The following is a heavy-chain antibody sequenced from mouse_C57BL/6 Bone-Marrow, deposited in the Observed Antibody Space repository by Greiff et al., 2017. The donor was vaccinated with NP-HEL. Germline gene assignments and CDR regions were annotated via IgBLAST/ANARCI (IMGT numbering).Heavy chain of an antibody. CDR1: GYTFTDYY. Sequence: EVQLQQSGPELVKPGASVKISCKASGYTFTDYYMNWVKQSHGKSLEWIGDINPNNGGTSYNQKFKGKATLTVDKSSSTAYMELRSLTSEDSAVYYCARWQASYYGPTNYAMDYWGQGTSVTVSS. CDR2: INPNNGGT. D-gene: IGHD1-1*02. V-gene: IGHV1-26*01. CDR3: ARWQASYYGPTNYAMDY. J-gene: IGHJ4*01.